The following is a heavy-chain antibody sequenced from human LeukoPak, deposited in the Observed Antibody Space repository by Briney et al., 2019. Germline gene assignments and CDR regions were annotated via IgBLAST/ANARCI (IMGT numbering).Heavy chain of an antibody. CDR1: GFTFSSYE. CDR2: IISSGGTI. CDR3: ASDGPLRYYGSGSYYSHSFDY. Sequence: GGSLRLSCAASGFTFSSYEMKWVRQAPGKWLECLSYIISSGGTIYYTDSVKGRFTIHRDNAKNLLYLQMNSLRAEDTAVYYCASDGPLRYYGSGSYYSHSFDYWGQGTLVTVSS. V-gene: IGHV3-48*03. J-gene: IGHJ4*02. D-gene: IGHD3-10*01.